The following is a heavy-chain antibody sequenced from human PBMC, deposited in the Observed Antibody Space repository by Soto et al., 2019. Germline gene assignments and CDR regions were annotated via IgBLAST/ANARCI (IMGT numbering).Heavy chain of an antibody. CDR3: ARDGVGGTVFFGYFDY. CDR1: GFTFSSYA. CDR2: ISSNGGST. D-gene: IGHD1-26*01. Sequence: GGSLRLSCSASGFTFSSYAMHWVRQAPGKGLEYVSAISSNGGSTYYADSVKGRFTISRDNSKNTLYLQMSSLRAEDTAVYYCARDGVGGTVFFGYFDYWGQGALVTVSS. V-gene: IGHV3-64D*08. J-gene: IGHJ4*02.